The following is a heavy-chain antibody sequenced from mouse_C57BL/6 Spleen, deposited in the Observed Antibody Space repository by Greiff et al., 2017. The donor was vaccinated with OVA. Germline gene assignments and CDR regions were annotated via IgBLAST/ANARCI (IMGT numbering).Heavy chain of an antibody. CDR3: ARRNYYGSKGNFDY. J-gene: IGHJ2*01. Sequence: EVQLQQSGPELVKPGASVKISCKASGYTFTDYYMNWVKQSHGKSLEWIGDINPNNGGTSYNQKFKGKATLTVDKSSSTAYMELRSLTSEDSAVYYCARRNYYGSKGNFDYWGQGTTLTVSS. CDR1: GYTFTDYY. V-gene: IGHV1-26*01. CDR2: INPNNGGT. D-gene: IGHD1-1*01.